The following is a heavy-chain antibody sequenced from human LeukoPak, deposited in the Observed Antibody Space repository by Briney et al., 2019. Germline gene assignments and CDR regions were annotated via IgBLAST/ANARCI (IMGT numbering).Heavy chain of an antibody. V-gene: IGHV3-30-3*01. CDR3: AREPEWELGYYFDY. Sequence: GGSLRLSCAASGFTFSSYAMHWVRQAPGKGLEWVAVISYDGGNKYYADSVKGRFTISRDNSKNTLYLQMNSLRAEDTAVYYCAREPEWELGYYFDYWGQGTLVTVSS. CDR1: GFTFSSYA. D-gene: IGHD1-26*01. J-gene: IGHJ4*02. CDR2: ISYDGGNK.